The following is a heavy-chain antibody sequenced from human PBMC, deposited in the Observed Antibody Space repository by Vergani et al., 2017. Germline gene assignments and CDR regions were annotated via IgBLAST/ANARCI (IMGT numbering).Heavy chain of an antibody. CDR3: ARPRYFDSLTSFDI. D-gene: IGHD3-9*01. CDR2: IYYSGST. CDR1: GGSISSSSYY. J-gene: IGHJ3*02. Sequence: QLLLQESGPGLVKPSETLSLTCTVSGGSISSSSYYWGWIRQPPGKGLEWIGNIYYSGSTYYNPSLKSRVTIPVETAKNQLSLKRSSVTAADTAVYYCARPRYFDSLTSFDIWGQGTMVTVSS. V-gene: IGHV4-39*01.